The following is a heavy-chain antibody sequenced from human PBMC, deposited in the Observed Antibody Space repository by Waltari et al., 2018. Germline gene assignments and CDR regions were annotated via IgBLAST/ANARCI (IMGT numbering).Heavy chain of an antibody. CDR3: ARDGHSYFYGSWSDY. D-gene: IGHD3-10*01. CDR1: GISVRTYA. J-gene: IGHJ4*02. CDR2: SSFDGNNI. V-gene: IGHV3-30*01. Sequence: QVHLVESGGGVVQPGKSLTLSCEVSGISVRTYAMHWVRQAPGKGLEWVAVSSFDGNNIYFADSVKGRFTITRDNSKNTLYLQMNSLTPEDTGIYYCARDGHSYFYGSWSDYWGQGTLVTVSS.